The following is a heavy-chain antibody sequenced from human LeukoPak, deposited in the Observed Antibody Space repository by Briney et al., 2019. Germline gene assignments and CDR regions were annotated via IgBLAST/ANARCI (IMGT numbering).Heavy chain of an antibody. CDR3: AIGAGETNNNLWSAPFDQ. CDR1: GYTFTGYY. D-gene: IGHD3-3*01. Sequence: ASVKVSCKASGYTFTGYYMHWVRQAPGQGLEWMGRINPNSGGTNYAQKFQGRVTMTRDTSISTAYMELSRLRSADTAVYYCAIGAGETNNNLWSAPFDQWGQGPLVPAST. V-gene: IGHV1-2*06. CDR2: INPNSGGT. J-gene: IGHJ4*02.